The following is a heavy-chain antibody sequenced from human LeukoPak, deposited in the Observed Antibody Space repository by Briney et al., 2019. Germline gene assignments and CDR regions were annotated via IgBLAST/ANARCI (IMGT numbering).Heavy chain of an antibody. CDR1: GLTLSKYV. Sequence: GGPLRLSCAASGLTLSKYVIHWVRQASGKGLEYVSAIDQDGASTYYADSLKGRFTISRDSSKDTVYLQMGSLTVEDTAVYYCAREGYSSGRAGCFDFWGQGTLVTVSS. V-gene: IGHV3-64*02. CDR2: IDQDGAST. CDR3: AREGYSSGRAGCFDF. D-gene: IGHD5-18*01. J-gene: IGHJ4*02.